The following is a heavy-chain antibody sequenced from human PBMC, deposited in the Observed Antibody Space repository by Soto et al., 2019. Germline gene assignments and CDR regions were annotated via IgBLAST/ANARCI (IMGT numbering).Heavy chain of an antibody. D-gene: IGHD2-15*01. CDR1: GFTFSGSA. V-gene: IGHV3-73*01. Sequence: GGSLRLSCAASGFTFSGSAMHWVRQASGKGLEWVGRIRSKANSYATAYAASVKGRFTIARDDSKNTAYLQMNSLKTEDTAVYYCTRSVMLSSRSGGSCYPYCNWFDPWGQGTLVTVSS. J-gene: IGHJ5*02. CDR2: IRSKANSYAT. CDR3: TRSVMLSSRSGGSCYPYCNWFDP.